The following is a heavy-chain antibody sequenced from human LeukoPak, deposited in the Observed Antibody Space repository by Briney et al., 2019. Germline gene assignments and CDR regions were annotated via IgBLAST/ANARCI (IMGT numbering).Heavy chain of an antibody. CDR3: ARPRYDFWSGSSYYYYGMDV. D-gene: IGHD3-3*01. CDR2: ISGSGGST. Sequence: PGGSLRLSCAASGFTFSSYSMNWVRQTPGKGLEWVSAISGSGGSTYYADSVKGRFTISRDNSKNTLYLQMSSLRAEDTAVYYCARPRYDFWSGSSYYYYGMDVWGQGTTVTVSS. CDR1: GFTFSSYS. J-gene: IGHJ6*02. V-gene: IGHV3-23*01.